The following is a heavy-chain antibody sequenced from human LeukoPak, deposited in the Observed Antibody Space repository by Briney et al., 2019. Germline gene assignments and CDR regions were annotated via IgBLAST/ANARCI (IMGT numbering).Heavy chain of an antibody. D-gene: IGHD1-7*01. CDR1: GYTFTSYG. CDR2: IGAYNGNT. Sequence: ASVKVSCKASGYTFTSYGISWVRQAPGQGLEWVGWIGAYNGNTNYAQKLQGRVTMTTDTSTSTAYMELRSLRSDDTAVYYCARDELRTDAFDIWGQGTMVTVSS. V-gene: IGHV1-18*01. CDR3: ARDELRTDAFDI. J-gene: IGHJ3*02.